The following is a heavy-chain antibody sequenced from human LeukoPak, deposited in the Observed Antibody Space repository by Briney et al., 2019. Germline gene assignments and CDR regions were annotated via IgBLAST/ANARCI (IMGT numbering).Heavy chain of an antibody. CDR2: IYPGDSDT. Sequence: GESLKISCKGSGYSFTSYWIGWVRQMPGKGLEWMGIIYPGDSDTRYSPSFQGQVTISADKYISTAYLQWSSLKASDTAMYYCARQRGSDYVWGSYRPVYYFDYWGQGTLVTVSS. D-gene: IGHD3-16*02. J-gene: IGHJ4*02. V-gene: IGHV5-51*01. CDR3: ARQRGSDYVWGSYRPVYYFDY. CDR1: GYSFTSYW.